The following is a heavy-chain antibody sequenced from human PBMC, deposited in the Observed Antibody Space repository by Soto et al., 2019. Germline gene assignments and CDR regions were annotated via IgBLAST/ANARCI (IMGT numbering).Heavy chain of an antibody. CDR2: IIDSGGGK. J-gene: IGHJ4*01. CDR3: AKDSVAGQPVDY. V-gene: IGHV3-23*01. CDR1: GFPFRNFA. Sequence: EVQLLEFGGGLVQPGGSLRLSCVASGFPFRNFALGWFRQAPGKGREWVAAIIDSGGGKFYEDSVKGRFTISRDNSKNALYLQMNSLRDEDTAIYYRAKDSVAGQPVDYWGRGTLVTISS. D-gene: IGHD6-19*01.